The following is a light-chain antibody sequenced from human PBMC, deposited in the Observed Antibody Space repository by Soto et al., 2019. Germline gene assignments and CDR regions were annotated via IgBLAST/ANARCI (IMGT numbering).Light chain of an antibody. CDR2: AAS. CDR1: QSISGW. V-gene: IGKV1-12*01. Sequence: DIQMTQSPSTLSASVGDRVIITCRASQSISGWLAWYQQKPGRAPKLLIFAASNLQSGVPVRFSGSGSGTDFILSINSLQPEDVATYYCQQLDSFPLTFGQGTRLEIK. J-gene: IGKJ5*01. CDR3: QQLDSFPLT.